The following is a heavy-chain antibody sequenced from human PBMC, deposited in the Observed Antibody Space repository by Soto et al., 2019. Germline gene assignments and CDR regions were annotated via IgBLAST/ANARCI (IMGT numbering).Heavy chain of an antibody. V-gene: IGHV3-30-3*01. J-gene: IGHJ4*02. CDR2: ISYDGSNK. CDR1: GFTFSSYA. CDR3: ARGRYCSGGSCYPPLDY. D-gene: IGHD2-15*01. Sequence: QVQLVESGGGVVQPGRSLRLSCAASGFTFSSYAMHWVRQAPGKGLEWVAVISYDGSNKYYADSVKGRFTISRDNSKNTLYLQMNSLRAEDTAVYYCARGRYCSGGSCYPPLDYWGQGTLVTVSS.